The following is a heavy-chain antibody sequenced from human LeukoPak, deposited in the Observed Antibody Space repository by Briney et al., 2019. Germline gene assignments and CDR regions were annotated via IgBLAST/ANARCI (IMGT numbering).Heavy chain of an antibody. CDR2: IYYSGST. D-gene: IGHD2/OR15-2a*01. Sequence: PSETLSLTCTVSGGTISSCSYYWGWIRQPPGKGLEWIGSIYYSGSTYYNPSLKSRVTISVDTSKNQFSLKLSSVTAADTAVYYCARRSMANPFDYWGQGTLVTVSS. CDR1: GGTISSCSYY. J-gene: IGHJ4*02. V-gene: IGHV4-39*01. CDR3: ARRSMANPFDY.